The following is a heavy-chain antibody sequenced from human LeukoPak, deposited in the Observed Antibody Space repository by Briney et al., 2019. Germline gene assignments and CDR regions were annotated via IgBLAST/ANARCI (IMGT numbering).Heavy chain of an antibody. J-gene: IGHJ4*02. CDR2: IGPGGDI. CDR3: PRSCDS. CDR1: GFSFTAYS. V-gene: IGHV3-48*01. Sequence: GGSLRLSCAASGFSFTAYSMNWVRQAPARGLERVSYIGPGGDIYYADPVTGRFTVSRATATHSLYLQMNGLKVEDTAVYYCPRSCDSWGEGTLVTVS.